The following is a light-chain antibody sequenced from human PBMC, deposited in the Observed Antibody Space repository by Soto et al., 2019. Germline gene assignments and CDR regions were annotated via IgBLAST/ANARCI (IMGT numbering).Light chain of an antibody. J-gene: IGLJ1*01. CDR3: AAWDDSLNGRV. Sequence: QSLLTQPPSASWTPGQRVTISCSGSNSNIGSNTVNWYQQLPGTAPKLLIYYDNLRPSGVPDRISGSKSGTSASLAISGLQSDDEADYYCAAWDDSLNGRVFGTGTKVTVL. CDR2: YDN. V-gene: IGLV1-44*01. CDR1: NSNIGSNT.